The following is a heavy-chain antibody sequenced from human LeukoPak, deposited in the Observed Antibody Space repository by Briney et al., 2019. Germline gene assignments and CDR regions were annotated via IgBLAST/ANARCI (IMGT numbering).Heavy chain of an antibody. V-gene: IGHV4-59*01. J-gene: IGHJ4*02. CDR3: ARIIYDIWSGYFDY. CDR1: GGSISSYY. Sequence: SETLSLTCTVSGGSISSYYWSWIRQPPGKGLEWIGYIYYSGSTNYNPSLKSRVTISVDTSKNQFSLKLSSVTAADTAVYYCARIIYDIWSGYFDYWGQGTLVTVSS. CDR2: IYYSGST. D-gene: IGHD3/OR15-3a*01.